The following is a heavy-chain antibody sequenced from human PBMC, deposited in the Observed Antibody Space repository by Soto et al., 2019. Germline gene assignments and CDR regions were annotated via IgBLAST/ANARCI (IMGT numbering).Heavy chain of an antibody. Sequence: GGSLRLSCTASGFTFGDYAMSWFRQAPGKGLEWVGFIRSKAYGGTTEYAASVKGRFTISRDDSKSIAYLQMNSLKTEDTAVYYCTREVYYYDSSGYYYRPFDYWGQGTLVTVSS. D-gene: IGHD3-22*01. V-gene: IGHV3-49*03. CDR2: IRSKAYGGTT. CDR1: GFTFGDYA. CDR3: TREVYYYDSSGYYYRPFDY. J-gene: IGHJ4*02.